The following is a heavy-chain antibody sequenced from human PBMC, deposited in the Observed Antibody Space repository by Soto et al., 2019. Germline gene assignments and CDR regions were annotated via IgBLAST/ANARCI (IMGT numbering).Heavy chain of an antibody. CDR1: GYTFTGYY. CDR2: INPYTGGT. V-gene: IGHV1-2*02. Sequence: ASVKVSCKASGYTFTGYYVLWVRQAPGQGPECMGWINPYTGGTNYAQKFQGRVTMTRDTSISTAYMELSKLISDDTAVYYCARSYDQLTEFDYWGQGTLVTVSS. CDR3: ARSYDQLTEFDY. D-gene: IGHD3-22*01. J-gene: IGHJ4*02.